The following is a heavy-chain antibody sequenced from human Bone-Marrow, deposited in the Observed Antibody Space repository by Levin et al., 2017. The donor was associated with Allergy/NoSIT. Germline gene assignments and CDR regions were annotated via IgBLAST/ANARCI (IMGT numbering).Heavy chain of an antibody. CDR3: ARSQGRSGWSYYYYGMDV. V-gene: IGHV3-21*06. CDR1: GFDFNTHD. J-gene: IGHJ6*02. CDR2: ISGNSHYV. D-gene: IGHD6-19*01. Sequence: GSLRLSCRGSGFDFNTHDMNWVRQAPGQGLEWVSSISGNSHYVYYADSVKGRFSISRDNAKNSMFLHINSLRVEDTAVYYCARSQGRSGWSYYYYGMDVWGRGTTLTVSS.